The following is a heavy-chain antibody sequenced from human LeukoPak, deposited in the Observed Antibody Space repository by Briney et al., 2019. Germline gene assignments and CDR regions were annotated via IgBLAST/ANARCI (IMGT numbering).Heavy chain of an antibody. D-gene: IGHD2-21*02. J-gene: IGHJ4*02. CDR1: GFTVSSNH. CDR3: ARVYELLFDY. Sequence: GGSLRLSCAASGFTVSSNHMSWLRQAPGKGLEWVSVIYSGGKTYYADSVKGRFTISRASSKNTLYLQMNSLRAEDTAVYYCARVYELLFDYWGQGTLVTVSS. CDR2: IYSGGKT. V-gene: IGHV3-53*01.